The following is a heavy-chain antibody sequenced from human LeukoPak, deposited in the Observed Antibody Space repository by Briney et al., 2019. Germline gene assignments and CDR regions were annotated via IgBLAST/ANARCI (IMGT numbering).Heavy chain of an antibody. CDR2: IYPGDSDT. J-gene: IGHJ4*02. CDR3: ARSSGIAVAGNYFDY. Sequence: GGSLQISCKGSGSNFTSYWIGWGRQLPGKGLEWMGIIYPGDSDTRYSPSCQGQVTISADKSISTAYLQWSSLKASDTAMYYCARSSGIAVAGNYFDYWGQGTLVTVSS. D-gene: IGHD6-19*01. V-gene: IGHV5-51*01. CDR1: GSNFTSYW.